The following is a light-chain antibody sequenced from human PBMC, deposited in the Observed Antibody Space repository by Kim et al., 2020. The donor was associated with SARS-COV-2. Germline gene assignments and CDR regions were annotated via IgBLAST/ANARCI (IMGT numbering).Light chain of an antibody. Sequence: SVKLTCALSSGHSSYPIAWYQQQPEKGPRYLMKLNSDGSHSKGDGIPDRFSGSSSGAERYLTISSLQSEDEADYYCQTWGTGIRVFGGGTKLTVL. V-gene: IGLV4-69*01. CDR2: LNSDGSH. J-gene: IGLJ3*02. CDR3: QTWGTGIRV. CDR1: SGHSSYP.